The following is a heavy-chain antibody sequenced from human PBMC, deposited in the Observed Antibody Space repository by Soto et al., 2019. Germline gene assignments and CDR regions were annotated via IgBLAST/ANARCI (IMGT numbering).Heavy chain of an antibody. CDR1: GYTFTSYG. Sequence: QVQLVQSGAEVKKPGASVKVSCKASGYTFTSYGISWVRQAPGQGLEWMGWISDYNGNTNFAQKLQVRVTMTTETSTSTAYMELRSLRSDGTAVYYCARDREYHWNYNWFDPWGQGTLVTVSS. J-gene: IGHJ5*02. CDR3: ARDREYHWNYNWFDP. CDR2: ISDYNGNT. V-gene: IGHV1-18*01. D-gene: IGHD1-7*01.